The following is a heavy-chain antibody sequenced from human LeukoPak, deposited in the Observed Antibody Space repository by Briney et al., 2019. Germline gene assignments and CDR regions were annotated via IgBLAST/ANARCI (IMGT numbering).Heavy chain of an antibody. V-gene: IGHV3-30-3*01. Sequence: PGGSLRLSCAASGFTFSSYAMHWVRQAPGKGLEWVAVISYDGSNKYYADSVKGQFTISRDNSKNTLYLQMNSLRAEDTAVYYCARDCSSGCFPDYYYYYGMDVWGQGTTVTVSS. J-gene: IGHJ6*02. CDR3: ARDCSSGCFPDYYYYYGMDV. D-gene: IGHD6-19*01. CDR1: GFTFSSYA. CDR2: ISYDGSNK.